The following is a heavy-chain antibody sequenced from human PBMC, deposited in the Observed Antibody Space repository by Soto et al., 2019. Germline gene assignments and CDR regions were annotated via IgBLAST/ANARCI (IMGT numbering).Heavy chain of an antibody. Sequence: ASVKVSCKASGYTFTSYDINWVRQATGQGLEWMGWLNPNSVNTGYAQKFQGRVTMTRNTSISTAYMELSSLRSEDTALYYFARYTAMDSNYYYYYYMDVWGKGTTVTVSS. V-gene: IGHV1-8*01. CDR2: LNPNSVNT. D-gene: IGHD5-18*01. CDR3: ARYTAMDSNYYYYYYMDV. CDR1: GYTFTSYD. J-gene: IGHJ6*03.